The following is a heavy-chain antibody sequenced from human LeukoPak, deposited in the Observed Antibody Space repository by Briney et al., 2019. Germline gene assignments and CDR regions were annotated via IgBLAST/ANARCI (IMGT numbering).Heavy chain of an antibody. CDR2: INPNSGGT. CDR3: ARDRLLRWRFDP. D-gene: IGHD4-23*01. CDR1: GYTFTGYY. J-gene: IGHJ5*02. V-gene: IGHV1-2*02. Sequence: ASVKVSCKASGYTFTGYYMHWVRQAPGQGLEWMGWINPNSGGTNYAQKFQGRVTMTRDTSISTAYMELSRLRSDDTAVYYCARDRLLRWRFDPWGQGTLVTVSS.